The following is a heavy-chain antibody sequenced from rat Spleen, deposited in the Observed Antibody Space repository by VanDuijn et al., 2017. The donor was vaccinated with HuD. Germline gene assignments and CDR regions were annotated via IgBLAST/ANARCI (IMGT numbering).Heavy chain of an antibody. CDR1: GFSLTSNG. D-gene: IGHD4-3*01. CDR3: ARHLREASGVMDA. CDR2: ISSGGST. J-gene: IGHJ4*01. V-gene: IGHV2S12*01. Sequence: QVQLKESGPGLVQPSQTLSLTCTVSGFSLTSNGVSWVRQPPGKGLEWIAAISSGGSTYYNSALKSRLSISRDTSKSQVLLKMNSLQPEDTGTYYCARHLREASGVMDAWGQGASVTVSS.